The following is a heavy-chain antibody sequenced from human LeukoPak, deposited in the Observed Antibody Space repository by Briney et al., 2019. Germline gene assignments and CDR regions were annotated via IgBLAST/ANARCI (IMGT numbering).Heavy chain of an antibody. CDR3: ARSSERKYYFDY. Sequence: GGSLRLSCAASGFTVSGNYMSWVRKAPGKGLEWVSLIYSGGTTYYADSVKGRFTISRDNSKNTLYLQMNSLRAEDTAVYYCARSSERKYYFDYWGQGTLVTVSS. CDR1: GFTVSGNY. CDR2: IYSGGTT. V-gene: IGHV3-53*01. J-gene: IGHJ4*02. D-gene: IGHD3-22*01.